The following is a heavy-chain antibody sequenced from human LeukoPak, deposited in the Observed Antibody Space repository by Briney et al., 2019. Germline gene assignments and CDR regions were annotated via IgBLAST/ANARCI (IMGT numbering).Heavy chain of an antibody. CDR2: ITYSSSTI. V-gene: IGHV3-48*04. D-gene: IGHD1-26*01. CDR3: ARYRFVVGATDSFDM. Sequence: GGSLRLSCAASGFTFSSYSMTWVRQAPGKGLEWVSYITYSSSTIYYADSVKGRFTISRDNAKNSLYLQMNSLRAEDTAVYYCARYRFVVGATDSFDMWGQGTTVTVSS. J-gene: IGHJ3*02. CDR1: GFTFSSYS.